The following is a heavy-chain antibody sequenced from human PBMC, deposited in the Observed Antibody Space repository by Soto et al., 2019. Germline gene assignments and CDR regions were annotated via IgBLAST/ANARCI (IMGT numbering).Heavy chain of an antibody. Sequence: PSETLSLTXAVYGGSFSGYYWSWIRQPPGKGLEWIGEINHSGSTNYNPSLKSRVTISVDTSKNQFSLKLSSVTAADTAVYYCARGKQEDFGVVITIYYYYGMDVWGQGTTVTVSS. CDR2: INHSGST. D-gene: IGHD3-3*01. V-gene: IGHV4-34*01. CDR1: GGSFSGYY. CDR3: ARGKQEDFGVVITIYYYYGMDV. J-gene: IGHJ6*02.